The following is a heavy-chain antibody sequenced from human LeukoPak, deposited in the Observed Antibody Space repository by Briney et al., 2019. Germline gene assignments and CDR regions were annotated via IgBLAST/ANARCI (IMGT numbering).Heavy chain of an antibody. CDR1: GGSVSRKSAG. J-gene: IGHJ3*01. D-gene: IGHD3-10*01. CDR2: IYYRSTWYS. CDR3: ARGGLVRGSIDSLNAFDF. V-gene: IGHV6-1*01. Sequence: SQTLSLTCAISGGSVSRKSAGWNWIRQSPSRGLEWLGRIYYRSTWYSDFLTSRITISPDTYKNQFSLHLDSVTPEDTAVYYCARGGLVRGSIDSLNAFDFWGQGTVVTVSS.